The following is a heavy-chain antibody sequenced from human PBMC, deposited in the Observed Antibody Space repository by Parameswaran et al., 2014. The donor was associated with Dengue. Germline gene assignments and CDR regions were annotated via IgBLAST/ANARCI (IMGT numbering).Heavy chain of an antibody. CDR3: AKDLLAAAGHVFHY. D-gene: IGHD6-13*01. J-gene: IGHJ4*02. V-gene: IGHV3-30*18. CDR2: ISYDGSNK. Sequence: MPGVRQAPGKGLEWVAVISYDGSNKYYADSVKGRFTISRDNSKNTLYLQMNSLRAEDTAVYYCAKDLLAAAGHVFHYWGQGTLVTVSS.